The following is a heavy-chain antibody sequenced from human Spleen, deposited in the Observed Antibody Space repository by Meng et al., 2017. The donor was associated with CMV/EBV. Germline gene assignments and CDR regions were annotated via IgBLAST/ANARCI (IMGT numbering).Heavy chain of an antibody. CDR3: ARVGIAGVNYFDY. CDR2: ISSSSTI. Sequence: GGSLRLSCAASGFTFSDYYMNWVRQAPGKGLEWVSSISSSSTIYYADSVKGRFTISRDNAKNSLYLQMNSLRAEDTAVYYCARVGIAGVNYFDYWGQGTLVTVSS. J-gene: IGHJ4*02. D-gene: IGHD3-22*01. CDR1: GFTFSDYY. V-gene: IGHV3-69-1*01.